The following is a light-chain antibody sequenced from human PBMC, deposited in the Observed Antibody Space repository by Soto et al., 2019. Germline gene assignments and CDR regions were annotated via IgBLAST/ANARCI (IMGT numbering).Light chain of an antibody. CDR3: QQRSDWPGT. CDR1: QYISSY. V-gene: IGKV3-11*01. Sequence: EIVLTQSPATLSLSPGERATLSCRASQYISSYLSWYQQKPGQAPRLLIYDASNRATGIPARFSGSGSGTDFTLTISSLEPEDFAVYYCQQRSDWPGTFGQGTKVEIK. CDR2: DAS. J-gene: IGKJ1*01.